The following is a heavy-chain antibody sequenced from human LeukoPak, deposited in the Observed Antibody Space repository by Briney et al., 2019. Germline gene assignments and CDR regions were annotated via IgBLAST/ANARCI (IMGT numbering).Heavy chain of an antibody. J-gene: IGHJ3*02. Sequence: PSETLSLTCTVSGDSFSNYYWTWVRQPAGKGLEWIGRIFTSGSTNFNPSLKSRVTMSVDTSKNQFSLNLSSVTAADTAVYFCARGPYSYDSSGAFDIWGQGTMVTVSS. CDR1: GDSFSNYY. V-gene: IGHV4-4*07. CDR2: IFTSGST. CDR3: ARGPYSYDSSGAFDI. D-gene: IGHD3-22*01.